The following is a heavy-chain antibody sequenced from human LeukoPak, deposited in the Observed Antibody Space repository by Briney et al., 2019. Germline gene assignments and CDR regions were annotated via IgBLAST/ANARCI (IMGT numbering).Heavy chain of an antibody. D-gene: IGHD3-16*01. CDR3: ARGGGLDV. CDR1: GFTFISYW. Sequence: GGSLRLSCAASGFTFISYWINWARQAPGKGLEWVASINHNGNVNYYVDSVKGRFTISRDNAKNSLYLQMSNLRAEDTPVYFCARGGGLDVWGQGATVTVSS. V-gene: IGHV3-7*03. CDR2: INHNGNVN. J-gene: IGHJ6*02.